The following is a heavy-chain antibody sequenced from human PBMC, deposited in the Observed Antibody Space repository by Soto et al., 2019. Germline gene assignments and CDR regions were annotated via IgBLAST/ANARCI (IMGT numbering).Heavy chain of an antibody. CDR3: ARTITMVRGVIGWFDP. Sequence: SETLSLTCTVSGGSISSGGYYWSWIRQHPGKGLEWIGYIYYSGSTYYNPSLKSRVTISVDTSKNQFSLKLSSVTAADTAVYYCARTITMVRGVIGWFDPWGQGTLVTVSS. J-gene: IGHJ5*02. D-gene: IGHD3-10*01. CDR1: GGSISSGGYY. CDR2: IYYSGST. V-gene: IGHV4-31*03.